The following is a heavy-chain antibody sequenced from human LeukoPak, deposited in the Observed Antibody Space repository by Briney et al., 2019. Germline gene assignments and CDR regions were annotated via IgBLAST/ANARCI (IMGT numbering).Heavy chain of an antibody. Sequence: PGGSLRLYXAASGFTFSDYYMTWISQAPGKGLEWVSFITSGGTSIYYADSVKGRLTISRDNAKKLLFLHMNSLRAEDTAVYYCARDPLRGDGYTFDSWGQGTLVTVSS. CDR3: ARDPLRGDGYTFDS. J-gene: IGHJ4*02. D-gene: IGHD2-21*01. CDR1: GFTFSDYY. V-gene: IGHV3-11*04. CDR2: ITSGGTSI.